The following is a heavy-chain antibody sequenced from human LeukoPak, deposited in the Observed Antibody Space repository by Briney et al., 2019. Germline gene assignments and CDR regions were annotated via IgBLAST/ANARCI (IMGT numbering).Heavy chain of an antibody. Sequence: PGGSLSLTCAASGFTFSNFYMTWIRQPPGKRLEWISYISSSGNIIDYADSVKGRFTISRDNAKNSLYLQMNSLRAEDTAVYYCARDSDGGNSWFDYWGQGTLVTVSS. D-gene: IGHD4-23*01. CDR1: GFTFSNFY. V-gene: IGHV3-11*01. J-gene: IGHJ4*02. CDR2: ISSSGNII. CDR3: ARDSDGGNSWFDY.